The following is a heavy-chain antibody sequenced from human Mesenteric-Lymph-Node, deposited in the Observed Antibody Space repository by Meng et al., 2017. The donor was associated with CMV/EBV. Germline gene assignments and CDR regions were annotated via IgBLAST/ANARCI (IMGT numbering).Heavy chain of an antibody. CDR3: ARGSYMSGWGPDV. J-gene: IGHJ6*02. V-gene: IGHV4-59*01. CDR2: IYYSGST. D-gene: IGHD6-19*01. CDR1: GDSISSYY. Sequence: SETLSLTCTVSGDSISSYYWSWIRQPPGKGLEWIGYIYYSGSTNYNPSLKSRVTISLDTSKNQFSLKLSSVTAADTAVYYCARGSYMSGWGPDVWGQGTTVTVSS.